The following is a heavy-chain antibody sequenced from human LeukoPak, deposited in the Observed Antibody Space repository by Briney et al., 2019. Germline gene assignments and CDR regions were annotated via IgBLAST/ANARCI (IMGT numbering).Heavy chain of an antibody. J-gene: IGHJ5*02. CDR1: GGSISSYY. CDR2: IYYSGNT. CDR3: AKSVGSWFDP. V-gene: IGHV4-59*01. D-gene: IGHD3-10*01. Sequence: PSETLSLTCTVSGGSISSYYWSWIRQPPGKGLEWIGYIYYSGNTNYNSSLESRVTISVDTSKNQFSLRLNSVTAADTAVYYCAKSVGSWFDPWGQGTLVSVSS.